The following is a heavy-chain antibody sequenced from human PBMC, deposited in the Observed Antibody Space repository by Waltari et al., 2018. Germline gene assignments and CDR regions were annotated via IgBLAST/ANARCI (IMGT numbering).Heavy chain of an antibody. CDR2: IYHSGST. Sequence: QVQLQESGPGLVKPSETLSLTCAVSGYSISSGYYWGWIRQPPGKGLEWIGSIYHSGSTYYNPSLKSRVTISVDTSKNQFSLKLSSVTAADTAVYYCARRSAQKGSWYDYFDYWGQGTLVTVSS. CDR3: ARRSAQKGSWYDYFDY. D-gene: IGHD6-13*01. CDR1: GYSISSGYY. J-gene: IGHJ4*02. V-gene: IGHV4-38-2*01.